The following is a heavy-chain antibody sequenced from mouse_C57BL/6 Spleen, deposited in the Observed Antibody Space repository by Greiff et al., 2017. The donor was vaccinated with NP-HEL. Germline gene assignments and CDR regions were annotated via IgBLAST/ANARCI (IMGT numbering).Heavy chain of an antibody. CDR3: ARSPSDGYYGYFDY. J-gene: IGHJ2*01. Sequence: QVQLKQSGAELVRPGASVKLSCKASGYTFTDYYINWVKQRPGQGLEWIARIYPGSGNTYYNEKFKGKATLTAEKSSSTAYMQLSSLTSEDSAVYFCARSPSDGYYGYFDYWGQGTTLTVSS. D-gene: IGHD2-3*01. CDR2: IYPGSGNT. CDR1: GYTFTDYY. V-gene: IGHV1-76*01.